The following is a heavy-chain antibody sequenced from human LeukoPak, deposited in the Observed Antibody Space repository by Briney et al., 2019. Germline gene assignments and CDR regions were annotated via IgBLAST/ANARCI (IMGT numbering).Heavy chain of an antibody. CDR3: SRVMSDCGSVMCYKGYLDS. CDR1: GAAMNSGDYY. Sequence: PSETLSLTCSVSGAAMNSGDYYWTWIRQSPVMGLEWIAYIHYNGATYYNPSLKSRLSVSLDTSRNQFSLNLNSVTAADTAVYFCSRVMSDCGSVMCYKGYLDSWGQGTLVTVSS. D-gene: IGHD2-21*01. J-gene: IGHJ4*02. V-gene: IGHV4-30-4*08. CDR2: IHYNGAT.